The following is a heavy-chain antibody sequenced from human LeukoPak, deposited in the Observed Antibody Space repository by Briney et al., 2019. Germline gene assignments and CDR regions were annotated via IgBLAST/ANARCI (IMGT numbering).Heavy chain of an antibody. CDR1: GFTFSSYW. D-gene: IGHD3-22*01. V-gene: IGHV3-74*01. J-gene: IGHJ4*02. CDR2: IKNDGSTT. Sequence: GGSLRLSCAASGFTFSSYWMHWVRQPPGKGLVWVSRIKNDGSTTTYADSVKGRFTVSRDNAKNTLYLQMNSLRAEDTAVYYCARDLRSSGYYAFDYWGQGTLVTVSS. CDR3: ARDLRSSGYYAFDY.